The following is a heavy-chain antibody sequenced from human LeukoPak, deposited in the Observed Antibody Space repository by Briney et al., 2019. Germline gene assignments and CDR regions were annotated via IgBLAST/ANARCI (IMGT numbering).Heavy chain of an antibody. Sequence: SETLSLTCTVSGGSISSGSYYWSWIRQPAGKGLQWIGRIYTSGSTNYNPSLKSRVTISVDTSKNQFSLKLSSVTAADTAVYYCASGSRFYYYYYYYMDVWGKGTTVTVSS. CDR1: GGSISSGSYY. J-gene: IGHJ6*03. D-gene: IGHD2-15*01. V-gene: IGHV4-61*02. CDR3: ASGSRFYYYYYYYMDV. CDR2: IYTSGST.